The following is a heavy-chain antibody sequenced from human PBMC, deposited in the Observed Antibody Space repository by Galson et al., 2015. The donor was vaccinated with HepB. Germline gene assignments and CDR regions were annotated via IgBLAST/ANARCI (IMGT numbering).Heavy chain of an antibody. J-gene: IGHJ4*02. CDR3: AKARKVIVAKSYFHF. CDR1: GFSFSDFA. V-gene: IGHV3-23*01. Sequence: SLRLSCAASGFSFSDFAMSWVRQAPGKGLEWVSGLTGSGATTDYADSVRGRFTISRDNSNNTLFLQMTGLRAEDTAVYYCAKARKVIVAKSYFHFWGRGTLVTVSS. CDR2: LTGSGATT. D-gene: IGHD2-21*01.